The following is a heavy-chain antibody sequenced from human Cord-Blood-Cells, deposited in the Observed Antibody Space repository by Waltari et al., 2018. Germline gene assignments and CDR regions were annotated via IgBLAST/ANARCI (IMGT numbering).Heavy chain of an antibody. D-gene: IGHD2-8*01. Sequence: QVQLVQAGAEVKKPGASVKVSCKASGYTFTGHYMPWVRRAPGQGLEWMGWINPNSGGTNCAQKFQGWVTMTRDTSISTAYMELSRLRSDDTAVYYCARDNCTNGVCYFDYWGQGTLVTVSS. V-gene: IGHV1-2*04. CDR3: ARDNCTNGVCYFDY. CDR2: INPNSGGT. J-gene: IGHJ4*02. CDR1: GYTFTGHY.